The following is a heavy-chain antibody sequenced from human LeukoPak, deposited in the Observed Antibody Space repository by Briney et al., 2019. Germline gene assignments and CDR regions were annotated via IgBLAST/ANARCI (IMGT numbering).Heavy chain of an antibody. V-gene: IGHV3-23*01. CDR2: ISGSGDRT. CDR3: AIREPIGY. D-gene: IGHD6-13*01. J-gene: IGHJ4*02. Sequence: PGGSLRLSCADSGFSFANSVISWIRQAPGKGPEWVSAISGSGDRTDCADSVRGRFTISRDNSKSTLYLQMNSLRVEDTAIYYCAIREPIGYWGQGSLVTVSS. CDR1: GFSFANSV.